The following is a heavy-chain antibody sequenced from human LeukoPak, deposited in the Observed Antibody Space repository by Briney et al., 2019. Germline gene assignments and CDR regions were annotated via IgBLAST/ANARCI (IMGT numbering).Heavy chain of an antibody. Sequence: PGGSLRLSCAASGFTFSSYAMSWVRQAPGKGLEWVSAISGSGGSTYYADSVKGRFTISRDNSKNTLYLQMNSLRAEDTAVYYCAEESGYSSGWYTDYWGQGTLVTVSS. CDR3: AEESGYSSGWYTDY. D-gene: IGHD6-19*01. J-gene: IGHJ4*02. V-gene: IGHV3-23*01. CDR2: ISGSGGST. CDR1: GFTFSSYA.